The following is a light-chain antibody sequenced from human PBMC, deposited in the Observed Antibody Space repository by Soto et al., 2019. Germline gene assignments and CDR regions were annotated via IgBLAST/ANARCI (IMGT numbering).Light chain of an antibody. CDR1: QSVSSN. CDR2: GAS. Sequence: TLSVTTRDVSTLSSRASQSVSSNLAWYQQNPGQAPRLLIYGASTRATGIPARFSGSGSGTEFTLTISSLQSEDFAVYYCQLSTIWPLTFAGGGIVDIK. CDR3: QLSTIWPLT. J-gene: IGKJ4*01. V-gene: IGKV3-15*01.